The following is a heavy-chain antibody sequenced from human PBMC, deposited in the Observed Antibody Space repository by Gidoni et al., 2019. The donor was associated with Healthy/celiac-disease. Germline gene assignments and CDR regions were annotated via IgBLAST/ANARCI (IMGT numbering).Heavy chain of an antibody. CDR1: GGSISSYY. J-gene: IGHJ4*02. Sequence: QVQLQESGPGLVKPSETLSLTCTVAGGSISSYYWSWIRQPAGKGLEWIGRIYTSGSTNYNPSLKSRVTMSVDTSKNQFSLKLSSVTAADTAVYYCARDRGSGWYGYYFDYWGQGTLVTVSS. V-gene: IGHV4-4*07. CDR3: ARDRGSGWYGYYFDY. D-gene: IGHD6-19*01. CDR2: IYTSGST.